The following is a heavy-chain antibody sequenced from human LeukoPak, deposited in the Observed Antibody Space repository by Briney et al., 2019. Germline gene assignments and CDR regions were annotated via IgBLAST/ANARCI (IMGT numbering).Heavy chain of an antibody. D-gene: IGHD6-13*01. V-gene: IGHV4-34*01. CDR1: GGSFSGYY. CDR3: ARAPSAAAWFDP. Sequence: SETLSLTCAVYGGSFSGYYWSWIRQPPGKGLEWIGEINHSGSTNYNPSLKSRVTISVDTSQNQFSLKLSSVTAADTAVYYCARAPSAAAWFDPWGQGTLVTVSS. CDR2: INHSGST. J-gene: IGHJ5*02.